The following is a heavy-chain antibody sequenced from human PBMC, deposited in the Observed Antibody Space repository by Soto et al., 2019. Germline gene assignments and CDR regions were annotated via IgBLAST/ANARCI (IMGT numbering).Heavy chain of an antibody. V-gene: IGHV4-34*01. CDR3: ARESFTHLGY. Sequence: QVQLQQWGAGLLKPSETLSLTCAVYGGSFSGYYWSWIRQPPGKGLEWIGEINHSGSTNYNPSLKSRVTRSVDTSKNQFSLKLSSVTAADTAVYYCARESFTHLGYWGQGTLVTVSS. J-gene: IGHJ4*02. CDR2: INHSGST. CDR1: GGSFSGYY.